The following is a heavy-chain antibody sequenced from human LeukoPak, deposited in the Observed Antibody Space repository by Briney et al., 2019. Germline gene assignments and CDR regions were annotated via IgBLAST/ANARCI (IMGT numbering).Heavy chain of an antibody. Sequence: SETLSLTCTVSGGSISNYYLSWIRQPPGKGLEWIGYISYTENTDYNPSLRSRVTISVDTSKNQFSLTLTSVTAADTAVYYCTREPDTVTGGVWGQGTRVTVSS. D-gene: IGHD4-17*01. J-gene: IGHJ4*02. V-gene: IGHV4-59*01. CDR2: ISYTENT. CDR3: TREPDTVTGGV. CDR1: GGSISNYY.